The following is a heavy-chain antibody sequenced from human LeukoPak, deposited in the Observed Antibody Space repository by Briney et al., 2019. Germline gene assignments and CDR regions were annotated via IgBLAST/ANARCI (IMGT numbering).Heavy chain of an antibody. D-gene: IGHD2-2*01. V-gene: IGHV4-39*07. J-gene: IGHJ5*02. Sequence: PSETLSLTCTVSGGSIRSSYYYWGWIRQPPGKGLEWIGSIYDSGSTYYDPSLKSRVTISVDTSKNQFSLKLSSVTAADTAVYYCARGTYIVVVPAAAAYNWFDPWGQGTLVTVSS. CDR2: IYDSGST. CDR3: ARGTYIVVVPAAAAYNWFDP. CDR1: GGSIRSSYYY.